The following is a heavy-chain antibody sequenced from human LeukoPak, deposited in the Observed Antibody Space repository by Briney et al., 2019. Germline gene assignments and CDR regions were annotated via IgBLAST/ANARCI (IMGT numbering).Heavy chain of an antibody. Sequence: GGPLSLPGLAPGLPFSIIGWIWVGQAPGKGLESVAIVNEDGSAKYYLDSVKGRFTISRDNARNSLYLEMNSLRAEDTAVYYCARDYWRSIDHWGQGTLVTVSS. CDR2: VNEDGSAK. V-gene: IGHV3-7*01. CDR1: GLPFSIIG. J-gene: IGHJ4*02. CDR3: ARDYWRSIDH. D-gene: IGHD1-1*01.